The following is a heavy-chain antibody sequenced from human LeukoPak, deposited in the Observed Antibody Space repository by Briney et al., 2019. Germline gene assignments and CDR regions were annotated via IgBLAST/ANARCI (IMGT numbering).Heavy chain of an antibody. Sequence: PGGSLRLSCAASVFTFSGHWMSWVRQAPGKGLEWVANINQGGSDKYYADSVKGRFTISRDNANNLLYLQMNSLRGEDTAVYYCTRDRSRAEDDWGQGTLVTVSS. CDR1: VFTFSGHW. V-gene: IGHV3-7*01. J-gene: IGHJ4*02. CDR3: TRDRSRAEDD. D-gene: IGHD1-14*01. CDR2: INQGGSDK.